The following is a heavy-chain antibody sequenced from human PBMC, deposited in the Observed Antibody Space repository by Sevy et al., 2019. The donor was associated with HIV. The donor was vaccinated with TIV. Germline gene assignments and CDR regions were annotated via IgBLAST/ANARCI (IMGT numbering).Heavy chain of an antibody. D-gene: IGHD4-17*01. CDR3: VRTYDSTGDNNYGDGIFDI. CDR2: IKDDGSEK. V-gene: IGHV3-7*03. J-gene: IGHJ3*02. Sequence: GGSLRLSCAASGFTFDYYWMNWVRQAPGKGLEWVANIKDDGSEKYNVDSGKGRFTVSSANAKNDLYVQLSSLRVEDTAVYYGVRTYDSTGDNNYGDGIFDIWGQGTKVTVSS. CDR1: GFTFDYYW.